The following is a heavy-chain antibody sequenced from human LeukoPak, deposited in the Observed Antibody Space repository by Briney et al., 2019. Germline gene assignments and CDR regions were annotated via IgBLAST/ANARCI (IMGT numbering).Heavy chain of an antibody. J-gene: IGHJ4*02. D-gene: IGHD6-19*01. Sequence: PGGSPRLSCAASGFTFSSYAMSWVRQAPGKGLEWVSAISGSGGSTYYADSVKGRFTISRDNSKNTLYLQMNSLRAEDTAVYYCAKDPSIAVAGLFDYWGQGTLVTVSS. V-gene: IGHV3-23*01. CDR1: GFTFSSYA. CDR2: ISGSGGST. CDR3: AKDPSIAVAGLFDY.